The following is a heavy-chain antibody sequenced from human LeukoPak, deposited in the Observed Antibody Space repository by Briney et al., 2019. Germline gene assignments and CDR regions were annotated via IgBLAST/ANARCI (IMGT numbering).Heavy chain of an antibody. Sequence: GGSLRLSCAASGFTFSSYWISWVRQAPGKGLEWVANIKQDESEKYYVDSVKGRFTISRDNAKNSLYLQMNSLRAEDTAVYYCARRLHFDYWGQGTLVTVSS. CDR1: GFTFSSYW. J-gene: IGHJ4*02. V-gene: IGHV3-7*01. CDR2: IKQDESEK. CDR3: ARRLHFDY.